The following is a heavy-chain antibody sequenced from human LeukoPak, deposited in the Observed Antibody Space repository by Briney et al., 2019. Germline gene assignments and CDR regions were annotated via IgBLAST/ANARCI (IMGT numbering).Heavy chain of an antibody. V-gene: IGHV4-34*09. CDR2: INYSGNT. J-gene: IGHJ5*01. D-gene: IGHD3-16*02. CDR1: GGSFSGYY. Sequence: SETLSLTCAVYGGSFSGYYWSWIRQHPGKGLEWIGYINYSGNTHYNPSLKSRGTISVDTSKNQFSLKLNSVTAADTAVYYCARVGYGYVWGSYRYGWFDPWGQGTLVTVSS. CDR3: ARVGYGYVWGSYRYGWFDP.